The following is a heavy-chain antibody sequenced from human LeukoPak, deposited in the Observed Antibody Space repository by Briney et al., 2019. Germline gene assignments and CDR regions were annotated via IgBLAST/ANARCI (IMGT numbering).Heavy chain of an antibody. Sequence: PGGSLRLSCAASRFTFKNYGMPWVRQAPGKGLEWVAVIYYDGSKKYYADSVKGRFTISRDNSKNTVHLEMSSLRVEDTAVYHCARSLGETTFDYWGQGTLVTVSP. CDR2: IYYDGSKK. CDR1: RFTFKNYG. V-gene: IGHV3-33*01. CDR3: ARSLGETTFDY. J-gene: IGHJ4*02. D-gene: IGHD3-16*01.